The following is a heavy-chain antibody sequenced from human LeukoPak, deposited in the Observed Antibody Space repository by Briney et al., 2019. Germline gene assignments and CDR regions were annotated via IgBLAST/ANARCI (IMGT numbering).Heavy chain of an antibody. CDR3: AKEGANTVTSKKYFDF. CDR1: GFTFNNYA. D-gene: IGHD4-11*01. CDR2: ITGSGGST. Sequence: GGSLRLSCAASGFTFNNYAMSWVRQAPGKGLEWVSSITGSGGSTYYADSVKGRFTISRDNSKNTLYLQMDSLRAEDTALYYCAKEGANTVTSKKYFDFWGQGTLVTVSP. V-gene: IGHV3-23*01. J-gene: IGHJ4*02.